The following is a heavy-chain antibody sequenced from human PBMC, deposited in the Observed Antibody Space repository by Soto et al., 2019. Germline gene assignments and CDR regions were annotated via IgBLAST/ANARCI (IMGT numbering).Heavy chain of an antibody. Sequence: QVQLQESGPGLVKPSETLSLTCTVSGGSISSYYWSWIRQPPGKGLEWIGYIYYSGSTNYNPSLKRRVTISVDTSKNQFSLKLSSVTAADTAVYYCARDGASTTDSAAYAFDIWGQGTMVTVSS. D-gene: IGHD5-12*01. V-gene: IGHV4-59*01. CDR3: ARDGASTTDSAAYAFDI. CDR1: GGSISSYY. J-gene: IGHJ3*02. CDR2: IYYSGST.